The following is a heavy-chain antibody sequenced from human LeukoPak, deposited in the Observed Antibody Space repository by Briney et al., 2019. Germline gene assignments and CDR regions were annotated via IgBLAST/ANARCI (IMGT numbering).Heavy chain of an antibody. D-gene: IGHD3-9*01. J-gene: IGHJ4*02. CDR2: IYYSGST. CDR1: GGSISSSSYY. V-gene: IGHV4-39*02. CDR3: AREDYDILTGYYNY. Sequence: PSETLSLTCTVSGGSISSSSYYWGWIRQPPGKGLEWIGSIYYSGSTYYNPSLKSRVTISVDTSKNQFSLKLSSVTAADTAVYYCAREDYDILTGYYNYWGQGTLVTVSS.